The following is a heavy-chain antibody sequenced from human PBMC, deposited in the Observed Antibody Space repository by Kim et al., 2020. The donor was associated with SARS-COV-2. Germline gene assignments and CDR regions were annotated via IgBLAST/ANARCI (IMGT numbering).Heavy chain of an antibody. D-gene: IGHD3-10*01. CDR2: IYSGGST. J-gene: IGHJ6*02. V-gene: IGHV3-53*01. CDR3: ARVLSLWFGELFHGMDV. Sequence: GGSLRLSCAASGFTVSSNYMSWVRQAPGKGLEWVSVIYSGGSTYYADSVKGRFTISRDNSKNTLYLQMNSLRAEDTAVYYCARVLSLWFGELFHGMDVWGQGTTVTVSS. CDR1: GFTVSSNY.